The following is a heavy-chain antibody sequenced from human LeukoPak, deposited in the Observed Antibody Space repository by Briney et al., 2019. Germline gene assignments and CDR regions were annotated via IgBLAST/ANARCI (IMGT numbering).Heavy chain of an antibody. CDR1: GYTFTSYG. D-gene: IGHD3-22*01. CDR3: ARDRPYYYDSSGYFRRMDV. CDR2: ISAYNGNT. Sequence: ASVKVSCKASGYTFTSYGISWVRQAPGQGLEWMGWISAYNGNTNYAQTLQGRVTMTTDTSTSTAYMELRSLRSDDTAVYYCARDRPYYYDSSGYFRRMDVWGQGTTVTVSS. V-gene: IGHV1-18*01. J-gene: IGHJ6*02.